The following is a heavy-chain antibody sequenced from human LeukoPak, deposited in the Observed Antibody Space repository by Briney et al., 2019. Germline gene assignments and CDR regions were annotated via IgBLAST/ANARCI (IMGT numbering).Heavy chain of an antibody. CDR2: INHSGST. Sequence: ETSETLSLTCAAYGGSFSGYYWSWIRQPPGKGLNWIGEINHSGSTNYNPSLKSRVTISVDTSKNQFSLKLSSVTAADTAVYYCARAWGYSYGYDYWGQGTLVTVSS. CDR3: ARAWGYSYGYDY. J-gene: IGHJ4*02. V-gene: IGHV4-34*01. D-gene: IGHD5-18*01. CDR1: GGSFSGYY.